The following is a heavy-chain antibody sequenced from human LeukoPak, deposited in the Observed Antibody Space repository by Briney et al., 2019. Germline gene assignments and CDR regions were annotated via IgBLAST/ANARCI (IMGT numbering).Heavy chain of an antibody. V-gene: IGHV3-23*01. D-gene: IGHD3-22*01. Sequence: PGGSLRLSCVASGFTLNSHWMNWVRQAPGKGLEWVSGISGSGTSTFYADSVRGRFTISRDHSKNTLYLQMNSLRAGDTAVYYCAKVNYYESSDIGLLDYWGQGTLVTVSS. CDR2: ISGSGTST. CDR1: GFTLNSHW. CDR3: AKVNYYESSDIGLLDY. J-gene: IGHJ4*02.